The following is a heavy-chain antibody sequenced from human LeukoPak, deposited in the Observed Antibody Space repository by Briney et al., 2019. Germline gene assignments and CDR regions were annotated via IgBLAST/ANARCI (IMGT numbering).Heavy chain of an antibody. CDR3: ARGGRYCTNGVCSNWFDP. Sequence: SETLSLTCAVYGGSFSGYYWSWIRQPPGKGLEWIGEINHSGSTNYNPSLKSRVTIPVDTSKNQFSLKLSSVTTADTAVYYCARGGRYCTNGVCSNWFDPWGQGTLVTVSS. D-gene: IGHD2-8*01. CDR2: INHSGST. J-gene: IGHJ5*02. V-gene: IGHV4-34*01. CDR1: GGSFSGYY.